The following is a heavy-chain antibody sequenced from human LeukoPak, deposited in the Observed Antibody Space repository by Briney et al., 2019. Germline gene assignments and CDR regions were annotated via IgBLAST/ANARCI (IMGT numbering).Heavy chain of an antibody. CDR1: GFTVGTNY. J-gene: IGHJ4*02. Sequence: PGGSLRLSCAASGFTVGTNYVSWVRQAPGRGLEWVSIIFSGGSTYYADSVKGRFTISRDNSRNTAYLQMNSLRAEDTAVYYCARGDFEHWGQGTLVTVSS. CDR3: ARGDFEH. V-gene: IGHV3-66*01. CDR2: IFSGGST.